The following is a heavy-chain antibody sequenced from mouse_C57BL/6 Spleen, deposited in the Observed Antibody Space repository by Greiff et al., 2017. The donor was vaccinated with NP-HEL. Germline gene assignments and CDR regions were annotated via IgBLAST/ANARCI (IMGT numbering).Heavy chain of an antibody. CDR1: GYTFTDYY. Sequence: VQLQQSGAELVRPGASVKLSCKASGYTFTDYYINWVKQRPGQGLEWIARIYPGSGNTYYNEKFKGKATLTAEKSSSTAYMQLSSLTSEDSAVYFCARRTMVSYYFDDWGQGTTLTVSS. D-gene: IGHD2-2*01. J-gene: IGHJ2*01. CDR3: ARRTMVSYYFDD. CDR2: IYPGSGNT. V-gene: IGHV1-76*01.